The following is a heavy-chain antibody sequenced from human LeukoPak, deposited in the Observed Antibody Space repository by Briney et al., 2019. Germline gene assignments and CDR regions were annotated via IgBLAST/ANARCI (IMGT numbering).Heavy chain of an antibody. CDR3: ARADTEEDGGYPEGY. CDR2: INHSGST. D-gene: IGHD5-12*01. CDR1: GGSFSGYY. V-gene: IGHV4-34*01. Sequence: NPSETLSLTCAVYGGSFSGYYWSWIRQPPGKGLEWIGEINHSGSTNYNPSLKSRVTISVDTSKNQFSLKLSSVTAADTAVYYCARADTEEDGGYPEGYWGQGTLVTVSS. J-gene: IGHJ4*02.